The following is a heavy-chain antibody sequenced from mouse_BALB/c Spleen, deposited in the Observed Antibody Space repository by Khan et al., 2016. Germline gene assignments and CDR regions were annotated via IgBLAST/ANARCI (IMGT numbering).Heavy chain of an antibody. CDR3: ARKYYGRSNYAMDY. CDR1: GFSLTSYG. D-gene: IGHD1-1*02. J-gene: IGHJ4*01. Sequence: QVQLKQSGPGLVQPSQSLSITCTVSGFSLTSYGVHWVRQSPGKGLEWLGVIWSGGSTDYHAAFISRLSISKDNSKSQVFFKMNSLQADDTAIYYCARKYYGRSNYAMDYWGQGTSVTVSS. V-gene: IGHV2-4-1*01. CDR2: IWSGGST.